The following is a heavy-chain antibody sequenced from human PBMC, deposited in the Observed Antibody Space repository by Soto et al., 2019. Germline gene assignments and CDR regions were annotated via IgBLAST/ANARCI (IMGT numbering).Heavy chain of an antibody. V-gene: IGHV4-39*01. CDR1: GGSISSSSYY. CDR3: ASPSLEYYGMDV. Sequence: SETLSLTCTVSGGSISSSSYYWGWIRQPPGKGLEWIGSIYYSGSTYYNPSLKSRVTISVDTSKNQFSLKLSSVTAADTAVYYCASPSLEYYGMDVWGQGTTVTVCS. CDR2: IYYSGST. J-gene: IGHJ6*02.